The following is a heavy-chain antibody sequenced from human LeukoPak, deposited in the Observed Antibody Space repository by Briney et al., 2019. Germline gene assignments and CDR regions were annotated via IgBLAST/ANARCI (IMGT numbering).Heavy chain of an antibody. V-gene: IGHV4-39*07. CDR1: GGSISSGGYY. CDR2: INHSGST. Sequence: SETLSLTCTVSGGSISSGGYYWSWIRQPPGKGLEWIGEINHSGSTNYNPSLKSRVTISVDTSKNQFSLKLSSVTAADTAVYYCAYGSGSHYYFDYWGQGTLVTVSS. CDR3: AYGSGSHYYFDY. J-gene: IGHJ4*02. D-gene: IGHD3-10*01.